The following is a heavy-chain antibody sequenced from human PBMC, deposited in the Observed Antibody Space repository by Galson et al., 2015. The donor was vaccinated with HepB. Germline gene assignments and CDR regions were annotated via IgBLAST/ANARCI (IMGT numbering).Heavy chain of an antibody. Sequence: TLSLTCTVSGGSISSGSYYWSWIRQPAGKRLEWVGRIYTSGSTNYNPPFRSRVSMSLDMSKNQVSLKLRSVTAADTAVYFCARGPYFGELTGILVLQHWGQGTLVTVSS. J-gene: IGHJ1*01. CDR1: GGSISSGSYY. V-gene: IGHV4-61*02. D-gene: IGHD3-10*01. CDR3: ARGPYFGELTGILVLQH. CDR2: IYTSGST.